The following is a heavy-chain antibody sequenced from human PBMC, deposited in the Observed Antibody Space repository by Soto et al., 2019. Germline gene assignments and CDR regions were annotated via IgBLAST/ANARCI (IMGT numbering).Heavy chain of an antibody. CDR3: VRDFWSSRSYK. CDR1: GFSVSDSH. D-gene: IGHD3-3*01. CDR2: ISSSSSVI. J-gene: IGHJ4*02. V-gene: IGHV3-48*01. Sequence: EVQLAESGGGLVQSGGSLRVSCAASGFSVSDSHMNWVRQTPGKGLEWISYISSSSSVIRYADSVQGRFTASRDNAESSFYLQMNSLRVDDTAVYYCVRDFWSSRSYKWGPGDLVIVSS.